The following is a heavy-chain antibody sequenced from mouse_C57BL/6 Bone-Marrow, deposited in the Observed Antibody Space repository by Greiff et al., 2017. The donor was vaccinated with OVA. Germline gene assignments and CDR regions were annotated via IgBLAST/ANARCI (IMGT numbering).Heavy chain of an antibody. Sequence: VQLQQSGAELVRPGASVKLSCKASGYTFTSYGISWVKQRPGKGLEWIGEIYPRSGNTYYNEKFKGKATLTADKSSSTAYMELRSLTSEDSAVCFSTANGDKYFDVWGTGTTVTVSS. J-gene: IGHJ1*03. CDR1: GYTFTSYG. V-gene: IGHV1-81*01. CDR3: TANGDKYFDV. CDR2: IYPRSGNT. D-gene: IGHD4-1*02.